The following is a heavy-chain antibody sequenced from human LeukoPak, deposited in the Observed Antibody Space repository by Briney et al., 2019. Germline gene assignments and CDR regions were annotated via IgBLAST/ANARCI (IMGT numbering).Heavy chain of an antibody. CDR2: ISYDGSNK. CDR3: AKDFRLAVAAXWY. Sequence: GGSLRLSCAASGFTFSSYGMHWVRQAPGKGLEWVAVISYDGSNKYYADSVKGRFTISRDNSKNTLYLQMNSLRAEDTAVYYCAKDFRLAVAAXWYWXXGTLXTVS. D-gene: IGHD6-19*01. J-gene: IGHJ4*02. V-gene: IGHV3-30*18. CDR1: GFTFSSYG.